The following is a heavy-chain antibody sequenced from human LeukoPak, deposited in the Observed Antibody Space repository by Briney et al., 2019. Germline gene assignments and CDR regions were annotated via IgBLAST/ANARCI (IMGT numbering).Heavy chain of an antibody. V-gene: IGHV4-39*01. D-gene: IGHD3-22*01. CDR2: IYYSGST. CDR3: ARQSRDYDSSGYEFDY. Sequence: PSETLSLTCTVSGGSISSSSYYWGWIRQPPGKGLEWIVSIYYSGSTYYNPSLKGRVTISVDTSKNQFSLKLSSVTAADTAVSYCARQSRDYDSSGYEFDYWGQGTLVTVS. J-gene: IGHJ4*02. CDR1: GGSISSSSYY.